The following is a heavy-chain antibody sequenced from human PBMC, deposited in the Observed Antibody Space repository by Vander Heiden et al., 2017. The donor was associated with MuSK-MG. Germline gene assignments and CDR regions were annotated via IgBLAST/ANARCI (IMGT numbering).Heavy chain of an antibody. J-gene: IGHJ4*02. CDR2: ISGSGGAT. V-gene: IGHV3-23*01. D-gene: IGHD5-12*01. Sequence: EVPLLESGGGLVQPGGSLRLSCAASGFTFSSYAMTWVRQAPGKGLEWVSTISGSGGATYYADSVKGRFTFSRDNSNNTLYLQMNSLRAEDTAVYYCAKGDGYTLYYFDYWGQGTLVTVSS. CDR1: GFTFSSYA. CDR3: AKGDGYTLYYFDY.